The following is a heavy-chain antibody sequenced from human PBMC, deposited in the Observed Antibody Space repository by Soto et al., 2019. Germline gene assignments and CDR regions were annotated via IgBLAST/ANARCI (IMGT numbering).Heavy chain of an antibody. CDR3: AKGQTRSPLPYYYGSGSYDNFDY. Sequence: PGGSLRLSCAASGFTFSSYGMHWVRQAPGKGLEWVAVISYDGSNKYYADSVKGRFTISRDNSKNTLYLQMNSLRAEDTAVYYCAKGQTRSPLPYYYGSGSYDNFDYWGQGTLVTVSS. CDR2: ISYDGSNK. D-gene: IGHD3-10*01. CDR1: GFTFSSYG. V-gene: IGHV3-30*18. J-gene: IGHJ4*02.